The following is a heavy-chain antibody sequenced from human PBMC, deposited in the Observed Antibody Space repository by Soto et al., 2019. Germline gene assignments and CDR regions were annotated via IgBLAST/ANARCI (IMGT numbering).Heavy chain of an antibody. CDR3: ARGEEAVAGDDAFDI. CDR1: GGSISSSNW. Sequence: QVQLQESGPGLVKPSGTLSLTCAVSGGSISSSNWWSWVRQPPGKGLEWIGEIYHSGSTNYNPSLKSRVTKSVDKSKNQLALKLSTVTAADTAVYYCARGEEAVAGDDAFDIWGQGTMVTVSS. D-gene: IGHD6-19*01. J-gene: IGHJ3*02. CDR2: IYHSGST. V-gene: IGHV4-4*02.